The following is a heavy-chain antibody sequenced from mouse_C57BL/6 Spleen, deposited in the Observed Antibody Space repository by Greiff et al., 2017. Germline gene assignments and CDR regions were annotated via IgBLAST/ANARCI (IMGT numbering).Heavy chain of an antibody. D-gene: IGHD4-1*01. CDR2: IYPGDGDT. CDR3: AREDLGWFAY. CDR1: GYAFSSSW. J-gene: IGHJ3*01. V-gene: IGHV1-82*01. Sequence: QVQLQQSGPELVKPGASVKISCKASGYAFSSSWMNWVKQRPGKGLEWIGRIYPGDGDTNYNGKFKGKATLTADKSSSTAYMQLSSLTSEDSAVYFCAREDLGWFAYWGQGTLVTVSA.